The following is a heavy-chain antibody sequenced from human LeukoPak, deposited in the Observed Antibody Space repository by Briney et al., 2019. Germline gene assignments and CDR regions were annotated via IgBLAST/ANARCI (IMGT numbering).Heavy chain of an antibody. CDR2: ISRRSESI. D-gene: IGHD1-26*01. CDR3: AVVGALYYFDY. J-gene: IGHJ4*02. V-gene: IGHV3-21*06. Sequence: GGSLRLSRAASGFTFSSYNMNWVRQVPGKGLDWVSSISRRSESISYADSVKGRFTISRDNAKSSLYLQMNSLRAEDTAVHYCAVVGALYYFDYWGQGTLVTVSS. CDR1: GFTFSSYN.